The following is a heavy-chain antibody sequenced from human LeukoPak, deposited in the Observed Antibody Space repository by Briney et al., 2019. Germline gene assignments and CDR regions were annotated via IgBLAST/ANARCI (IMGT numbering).Heavy chain of an antibody. Sequence: PSETLSLTCNVSGGSINSGHYYWSWIRQSAGKGLEWIGRFYTSGTTDYNPSLKSRVTISADTSKNQFSLKLRSVTAEDTAVYYCARGAGGYYYGSGSYDRNNDAFDIWGQGTMVTVSS. D-gene: IGHD3-10*01. J-gene: IGHJ3*02. CDR2: FYTSGTT. CDR3: ARGAGGYYYGSGSYDRNNDAFDI. CDR1: GGSINSGHYY. V-gene: IGHV4-61*02.